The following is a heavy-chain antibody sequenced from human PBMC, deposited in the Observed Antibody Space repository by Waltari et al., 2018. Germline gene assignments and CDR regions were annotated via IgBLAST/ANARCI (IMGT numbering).Heavy chain of an antibody. CDR3: ARSQYCTNGVCYYYYGMDV. Sequence: EVQLVESGGGLVQPGGSLRLSCAASGFTFSSYEMNWVRQAPGKGLEWVSYISSSGSTIYYADSVKGRVTISRDNAKNSLYLQMNSLRAEDTAVYYCARSQYCTNGVCYYYYGMDVWGQGTTVTVSS. CDR2: ISSSGSTI. J-gene: IGHJ6*02. V-gene: IGHV3-48*03. CDR1: GFTFSSYE. D-gene: IGHD2-8*01.